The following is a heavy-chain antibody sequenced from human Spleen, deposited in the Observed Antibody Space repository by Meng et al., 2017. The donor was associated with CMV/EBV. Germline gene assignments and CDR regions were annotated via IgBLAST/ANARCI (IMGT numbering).Heavy chain of an antibody. CDR1: GGSISSSSYY. CDR3: ARDRGDFWGGTQRYGMDV. V-gene: IGHV4-39*07. J-gene: IGHJ6*02. Sequence: SETLSLTCTVPGGSISSSSYYWGWIRQPPGKGLEWIGSIYYSGSTYYNPSLKSRVTISVDTSKNQFSLKLSSVTAADTAVYYCARDRGDFWGGTQRYGMDVWGQGTTVTVSS. D-gene: IGHD3-3*01. CDR2: IYYSGST.